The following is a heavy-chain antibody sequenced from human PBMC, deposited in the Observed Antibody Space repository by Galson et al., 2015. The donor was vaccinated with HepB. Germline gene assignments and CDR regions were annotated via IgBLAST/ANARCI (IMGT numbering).Heavy chain of an antibody. CDR3: AREGGYCSSTSCTNWFDP. Sequence: SVKVSCKASGYTFTSYYMHWVRQAPGQGLEWMGIINPSGGSTGYAQKFQGRVTMTRDTSTSTVYMELSSLRSEDTAVYYCAREGGYCSSTSCTNWFDPWGPGTLVTVSS. CDR2: INPSGGST. V-gene: IGHV1-46*01. CDR1: GYTFTSYY. J-gene: IGHJ5*02. D-gene: IGHD2-2*01.